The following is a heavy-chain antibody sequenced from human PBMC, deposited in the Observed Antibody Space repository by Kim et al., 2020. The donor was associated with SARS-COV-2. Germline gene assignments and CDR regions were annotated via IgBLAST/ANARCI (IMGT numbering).Heavy chain of an antibody. CDR1: GDSVSTDSAA. CDR2: TYYRSKWYL. CDR3: GGGYASPARHVY. D-gene: IGHD2-2*01. J-gene: IGHJ4*02. Sequence: SQTLSLTCSIFGDSVSTDSAAWNWISQPPSRGLEWLGRTYYRSKWYLDYVPSVRGRITITPDTSNNHFSLQLNSVTPQDTAVYYCGGGYASPARHVYWGQ. V-gene: IGHV6-1*01.